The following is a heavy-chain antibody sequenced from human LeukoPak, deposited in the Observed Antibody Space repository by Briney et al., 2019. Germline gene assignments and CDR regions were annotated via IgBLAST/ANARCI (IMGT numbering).Heavy chain of an antibody. CDR3: ASDFTGHDDY. V-gene: IGHV3-74*01. CDR2: MNTDGSTT. CDR1: GFTFSTYW. J-gene: IGHJ4*02. D-gene: IGHD2-8*02. Sequence: GGSLRLSCAASGFTFSTYWMHWVRHPPGKGLVWVSRMNTDGSTTDYADSVKGRFTISRDNAKNTLYLQMNSLGVEDTAVYFCASDFTGHDDYWGQGSQVTVSS.